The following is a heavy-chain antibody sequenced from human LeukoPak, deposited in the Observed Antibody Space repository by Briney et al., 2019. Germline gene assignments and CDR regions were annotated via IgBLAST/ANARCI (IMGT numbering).Heavy chain of an antibody. CDR2: IYYSGST. CDR3: ARGYSGYDHTFDY. Sequence: SETLFLTCTVSGGSISSYYWSWIRQPPGKGLEWIGYIYYSGSTNYNPSLESRVTISVDTSKNQFSLKLSSVTAADTAVYYCARGYSGYDHTFDYWGQGTLVTVSS. J-gene: IGHJ4*02. CDR1: GGSISSYY. V-gene: IGHV4-59*01. D-gene: IGHD5-12*01.